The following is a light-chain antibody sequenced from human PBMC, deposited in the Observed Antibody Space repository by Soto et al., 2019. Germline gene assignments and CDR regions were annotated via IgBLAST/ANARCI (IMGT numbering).Light chain of an antibody. Sequence: EIVLTQSPGTLSLSPGERATLSCRASQSVTSTFLAWYQQKPGQAPRLLIYGVSSRATGIPDRXXXSXSGXXXXXXXXXXXXEDFAVYFCHHYGSSPXGCTFGQGTKLEIK. CDR3: HHYGSSPXGCT. J-gene: IGKJ2*02. CDR2: GVS. CDR1: QSVTSTF. V-gene: IGKV3-20*01.